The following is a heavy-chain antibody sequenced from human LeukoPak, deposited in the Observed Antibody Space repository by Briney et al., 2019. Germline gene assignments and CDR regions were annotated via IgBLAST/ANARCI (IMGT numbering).Heavy chain of an antibody. D-gene: IGHD1-26*01. CDR3: ARIGRELIDY. J-gene: IGHJ4*02. V-gene: IGHV4-38-2*02. CDR1: GYSISSDYY. Sequence: PSETLSLTCTVSGYSISSDYYWGWIRQPPGKGLEWIGNIYHSGSTYYNPSPSLKSRVTISVDTSKNQFSLRLSSVTAADTAVYYCARIGRELIDYWGQGTLVTVSS. CDR2: IYHSGST.